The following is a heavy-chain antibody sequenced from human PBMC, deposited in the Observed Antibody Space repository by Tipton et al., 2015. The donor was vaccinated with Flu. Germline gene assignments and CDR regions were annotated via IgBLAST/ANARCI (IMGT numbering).Heavy chain of an antibody. CDR1: GGSISSGSYY. V-gene: IGHV4-61*02. D-gene: IGHD5-18*01. CDR2: IYTSGST. Sequence: TLSLTCTVSGGSISSGSYYWSWIRQPAGKGLEWIGRIYTSGSTNYNPSLKSRVTISVDTSKNQFSLKLSSVTAADTAVYYCARGRGYSYGYYPSWGQGTPVTVSS. J-gene: IGHJ4*02. CDR3: ARGRGYSYGYYPS.